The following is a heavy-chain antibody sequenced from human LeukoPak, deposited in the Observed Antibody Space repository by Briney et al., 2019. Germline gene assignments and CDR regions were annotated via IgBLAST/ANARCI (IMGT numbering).Heavy chain of an antibody. Sequence: GGSLRLSCAASGFIFSDYYMTWIRQAPGKGLEWVSYISSSDNIIHYADSVKGRFTISRDNAKNSLYLQMNSLRAEDTAVYYCARDLPYYYDSSGSLFDYWGQGTLVTVSS. CDR2: ISSSDNII. CDR1: GFIFSDYY. D-gene: IGHD3-22*01. J-gene: IGHJ4*02. V-gene: IGHV3-11*04. CDR3: ARDLPYYYDSSGSLFDY.